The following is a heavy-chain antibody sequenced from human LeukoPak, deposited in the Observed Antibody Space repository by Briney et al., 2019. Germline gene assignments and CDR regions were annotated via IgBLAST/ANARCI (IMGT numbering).Heavy chain of an antibody. CDR1: GGSFSGYY. CDR2: INHSGST. D-gene: IGHD3-22*01. CDR3: ARENPSGYYNRPIDY. V-gene: IGHV4-34*01. J-gene: IGHJ4*02. Sequence: SEALSLTCAVYGGSFSGYYWSWIRQPPGKGLEWIGEINHSGSTNYNPSLKSRVTMSVDTSKNQFSLKLSSVTAADTAIYYCARENPSGYYNRPIDYWGQGTLVTVSS.